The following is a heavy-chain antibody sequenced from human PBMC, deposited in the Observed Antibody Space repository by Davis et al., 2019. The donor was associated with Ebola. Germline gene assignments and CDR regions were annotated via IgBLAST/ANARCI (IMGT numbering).Heavy chain of an antibody. CDR2: ISSSSSTI. CDR3: ARDLDVDQDIVVVVAGMGY. Sequence: PGGSLRLSCAASGFTFSSYSMNWVRQTPGKGLEWVSYISSSSSTIYYADSVKGRFTISRDNAKNSLYLQMNSLRDEDTAVYYCARDLDVDQDIVVVVAGMGYWGQGTLVTVSS. CDR1: GFTFSSYS. V-gene: IGHV3-48*02. J-gene: IGHJ4*02. D-gene: IGHD2-15*01.